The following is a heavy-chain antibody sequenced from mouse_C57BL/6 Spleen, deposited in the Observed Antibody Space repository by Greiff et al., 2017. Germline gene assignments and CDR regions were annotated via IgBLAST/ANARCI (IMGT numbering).Heavy chain of an antibody. CDR3: ARWGILHSTYWYFDV. V-gene: IGHV1-19*01. D-gene: IGHD1-1*01. CDR1: GYTFTDSY. J-gene: IGHJ1*03. Sequence: EVQLQESGPVLVTPGASVKMSCKASGYTFTDSYMNWVKQSHGKSLEWIGVINPYNGGTSYNQKFKGKATLTVDKSSSTAYMELTSLTSADSAVXYCARWGILHSTYWYFDVWGTGTTVTVSS. CDR2: INPYNGGT.